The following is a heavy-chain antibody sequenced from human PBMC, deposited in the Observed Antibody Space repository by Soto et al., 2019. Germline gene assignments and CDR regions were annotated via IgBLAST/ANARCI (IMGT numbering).Heavy chain of an antibody. D-gene: IGHD4-4*01. Sequence: GGSLRLSCAASGFTFSSYGMHWVRQAPGKGLEWVAVIWYDGSNKYYADSVKGRFTISRDNSKNTLYLQMNSLRAGDTAVYYCARGLVTTGSDTPWQPDYYYYGMDVWGQGTTVTVSS. V-gene: IGHV3-33*01. CDR2: IWYDGSNK. J-gene: IGHJ6*02. CDR1: GFTFSSYG. CDR3: ARGLVTTGSDTPWQPDYYYYGMDV.